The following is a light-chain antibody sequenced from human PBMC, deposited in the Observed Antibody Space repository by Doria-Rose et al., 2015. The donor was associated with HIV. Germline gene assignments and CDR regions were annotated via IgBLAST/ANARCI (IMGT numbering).Light chain of an antibody. CDR2: WAP. CDR3: QQYYDTPS. J-gene: IGKJ3*01. V-gene: IGKV4-1*01. Sequence: DIQVTQSPESLGMSLGERATLNCKSNQSLLYTSKNYLAWYQQKPGQPPKLLIYWAPTRQSGVPARSSGSGSGTDFTLTISSLEAEDVAVYYCQQYYDTPSFGPGTTVDIK. CDR1: QSLLYTSKNY.